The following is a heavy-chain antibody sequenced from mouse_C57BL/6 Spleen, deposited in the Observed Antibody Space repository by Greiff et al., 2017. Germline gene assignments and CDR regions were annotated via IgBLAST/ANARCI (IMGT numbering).Heavy chain of an antibody. CDR3: ARFTTGYWYFDV. V-gene: IGHV3-6*01. CDR1: GYSITSGYY. CDR2: ISYDGSN. Sequence: ESGPGLVKPSQSLSLTCSVTGYSITSGYYWYWIRQFPGNILEWMGYISYDGSNNYNPSLKNRITITRDTSKNQFFLKLNSVTTEDTATYYCARFTTGYWYFDVWGTGTTVTVSS. D-gene: IGHD1-1*01. J-gene: IGHJ1*03.